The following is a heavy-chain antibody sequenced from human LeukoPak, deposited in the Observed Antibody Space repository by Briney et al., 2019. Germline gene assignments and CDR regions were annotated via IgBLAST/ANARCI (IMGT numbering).Heavy chain of an antibody. CDR2: ISSSGSTI. Sequence: GGALRLSCAASGFTFSSYEMNWVRQAPGKGREWVSYISSSGSTIYYADSVKGRFTISRDNAKSSLYLQMNSLRAEDTAVYYCAREGYCSSTSCVYGMDVWGQGTTVTVSS. J-gene: IGHJ6*02. V-gene: IGHV3-48*03. D-gene: IGHD2-2*01. CDR3: AREGYCSSTSCVYGMDV. CDR1: GFTFSSYE.